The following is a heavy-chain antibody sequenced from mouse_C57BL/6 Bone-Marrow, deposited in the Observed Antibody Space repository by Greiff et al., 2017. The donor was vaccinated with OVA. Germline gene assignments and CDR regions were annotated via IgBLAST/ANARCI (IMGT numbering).Heavy chain of an antibody. J-gene: IGHJ3*01. D-gene: IGHD1-1*01. CDR1: GYTFTDYY. V-gene: IGHV1-75*01. CDR2: IFPGSGST. CDR3: ARSRGLLLLRAWFAY. Sequence: QVQLQQSGPELVKPGASVKISCKASGYTFTDYYINWVKQRPGQGLEWIGWIFPGSGSTYYNEKFKGKATLTVDKSSSTAYMLLSSLTSEDSAVYFCARSRGLLLLRAWFAYWGQGTLVTVSA.